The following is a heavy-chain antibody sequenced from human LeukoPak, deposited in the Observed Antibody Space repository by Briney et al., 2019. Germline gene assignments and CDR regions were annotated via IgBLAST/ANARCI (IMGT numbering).Heavy chain of an antibody. Sequence: GGSLRLSCAASGFTFSSYAMSWDRQAPGKGLEWVSAISGSGGSTYYADSVKGRFTISRDNSKNTLYLQMNSLRAEDTAVYYCAKDGLSGYGYFDYWGQGTLVTVSS. V-gene: IGHV3-23*01. CDR3: AKDGLSGYGYFDY. CDR2: ISGSGGST. CDR1: GFTFSSYA. D-gene: IGHD5-12*01. J-gene: IGHJ4*02.